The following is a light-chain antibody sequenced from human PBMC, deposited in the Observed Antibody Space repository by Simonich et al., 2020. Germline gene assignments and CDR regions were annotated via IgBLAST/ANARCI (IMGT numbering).Light chain of an antibody. Sequence: QSALTQPASVSGSPGQSITISCTGTSSDVGGYNVVSWYQQHPGKAPKLMIYDVSKRPTGVSKRFAGSKSGNTASLTISGLQAEDEADYYCSSYAGSNNWVFGGGTKLTVL. CDR3: SSYAGSNNWV. CDR2: DVS. CDR1: SSDVGGYNV. V-gene: IGLV2-14*01. J-gene: IGLJ3*02.